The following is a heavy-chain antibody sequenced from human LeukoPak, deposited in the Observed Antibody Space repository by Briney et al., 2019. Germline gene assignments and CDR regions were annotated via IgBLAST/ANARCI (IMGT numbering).Heavy chain of an antibody. CDR2: IKTDGSRA. CDR3: ARDPSCSGGSCYFYYYYGMDV. J-gene: IGHJ6*02. Sequence: PGGSLRLSCSASGFTFGNYWMHWVRQAPGKGLVWVAQIKTDGSRADYADSVKGRFTISRDNAKNSLYLQMNSLRAEDTAVYYCARDPSCSGGSCYFYYYYGMDVWGQGTTVTVSS. D-gene: IGHD2-15*01. V-gene: IGHV3-74*01. CDR1: GFTFGNYW.